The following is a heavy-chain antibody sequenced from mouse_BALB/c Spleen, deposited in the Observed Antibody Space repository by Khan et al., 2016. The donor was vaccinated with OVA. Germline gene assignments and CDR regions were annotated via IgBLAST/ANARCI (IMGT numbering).Heavy chain of an antibody. Sequence: QVRLQQSGAELARPGASVKLSCKASGYTFTDYYINWVKQRTGQGLEWIGEISPGSGDTYYNERFKGKATLTADKSSSTAYMQLSSLTSEASAVSFCAGKNNFGYSFAYWGQGTLVTVSA. D-gene: IGHD1-2*01. J-gene: IGHJ3*01. V-gene: IGHV1-77*01. CDR1: GYTFTDYY. CDR2: ISPGSGDT. CDR3: AGKNNFGYSFAY.